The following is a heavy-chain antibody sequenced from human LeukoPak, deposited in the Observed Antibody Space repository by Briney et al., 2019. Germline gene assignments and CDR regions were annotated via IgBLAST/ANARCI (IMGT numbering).Heavy chain of an antibody. CDR2: ISSSSSYI. D-gene: IGHD5-18*01. Sequence: PGGSLRLSCAASGFTFSSYSMNWVRQAPGKGLEWVSSISSSSSYIYYADPVKGRFTISRDNAKNSLYLQMNSLRAEDTAVYYCARSHTAMAPFDYWGQGTLVTVSS. V-gene: IGHV3-21*01. CDR1: GFTFSSYS. CDR3: ARSHTAMAPFDY. J-gene: IGHJ4*02.